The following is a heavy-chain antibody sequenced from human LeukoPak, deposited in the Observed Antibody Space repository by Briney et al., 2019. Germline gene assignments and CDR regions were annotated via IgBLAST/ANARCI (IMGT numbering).Heavy chain of an antibody. CDR1: GSTFSTYA. J-gene: IGHJ4*02. CDR3: AKAPQGYYDSGAYYY. D-gene: IGHD3-22*01. Sequence: GGSLRLSCAASGSTFSTYAMSWVRQAPGKGLEWVSAISGSGGSTYYADPVKGRFTISRDNSKNTLYLQMTSLRAADTAVYYCAKAPQGYYDSGAYYYWGQGTLVTVSS. V-gene: IGHV3-23*01. CDR2: ISGSGGST.